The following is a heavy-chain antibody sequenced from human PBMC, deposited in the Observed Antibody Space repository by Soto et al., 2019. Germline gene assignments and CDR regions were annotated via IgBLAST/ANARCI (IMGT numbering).Heavy chain of an antibody. D-gene: IGHD3-3*01. CDR1: GYNFRNYR. CDR2: INVFNGNT. V-gene: IGHV1-18*01. Sequence: QVQLVQSGAEVKKPWASVKVSCKASGYNFRNYRISWVRQAPGQGLEWMGWINVFNGNTDYALNLQGRVTMTTDTPTTTAYMALRSLTSADTAVYYCARDLYAIWSGYHSRFDPWGQGTLVTVSS. CDR3: ARDLYAIWSGYHSRFDP. J-gene: IGHJ5*02.